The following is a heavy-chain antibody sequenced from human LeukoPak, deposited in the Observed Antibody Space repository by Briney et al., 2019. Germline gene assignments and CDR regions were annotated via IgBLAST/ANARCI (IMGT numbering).Heavy chain of an antibody. CDR1: GFTFSSYA. CDR2: ISGSGGST. J-gene: IGHJ4*02. Sequence: GGSLRLSCAASGFTFSSYAMSWVRQAPGKGLEWVSAISGSGGSTYYADSVKGRFTISRDNSKNTLYLQMNSLRAKDTAVYYCAKCSSSFMILIDYWGQGTLVTVSS. D-gene: IGHD6-13*01. V-gene: IGHV3-23*01. CDR3: AKCSSSFMILIDY.